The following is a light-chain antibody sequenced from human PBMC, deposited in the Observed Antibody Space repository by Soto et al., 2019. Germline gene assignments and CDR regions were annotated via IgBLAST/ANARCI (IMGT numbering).Light chain of an antibody. CDR2: SND. Sequence: QSVLTQPPSTSGTPGQRVTISCSGSSSSIGSNIVDWYQQLPGTAPKLLIYSNDRRPSGVPDRFSGSKSGTSASLAISGLQSEDEADYYCAAWDASLNGVVFGGGTKVTVL. J-gene: IGLJ2*01. CDR3: AAWDASLNGVV. V-gene: IGLV1-44*01. CDR1: SSSIGSNI.